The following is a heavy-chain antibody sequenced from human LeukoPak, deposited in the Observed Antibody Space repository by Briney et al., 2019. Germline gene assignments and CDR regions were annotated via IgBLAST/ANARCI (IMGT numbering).Heavy chain of an antibody. CDR2: IYSSGST. D-gene: IGHD7-27*01. CDR3: ARRPTGDPKFDY. J-gene: IGHJ4*02. Sequence: WSPQTPGKGLERIGYIYSSGSTYYNPSLKSRVTISVDTSKNRFSLKLSTVTAADTAVYYCARRPTGDPKFDYWGQGTLVTVSS. V-gene: IGHV4-59*08.